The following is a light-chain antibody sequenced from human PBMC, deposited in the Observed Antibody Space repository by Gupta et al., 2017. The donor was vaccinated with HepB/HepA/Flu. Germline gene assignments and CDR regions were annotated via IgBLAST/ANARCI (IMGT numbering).Light chain of an antibody. CDR3: YYYDSSQRGSVV. V-gene: IGLV1-40*01. J-gene: IGLJ2*01. Sequence: QSILTQPPSVSGAPWQMVTISCTGTSSNIGAGYDVHWYHQLPATAPTLIIAGNSNRTSGVPDRFSCATSGNSAYPATPALTAEEEADEDGYYYDSSQRGSVVFGGGTKLTVL. CDR1: SSNIGAGYD. CDR2: GNS.